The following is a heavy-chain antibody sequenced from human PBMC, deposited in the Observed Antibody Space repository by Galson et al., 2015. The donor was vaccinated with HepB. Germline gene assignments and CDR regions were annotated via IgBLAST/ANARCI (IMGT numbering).Heavy chain of an antibody. CDR2: IKQDGSEK. D-gene: IGHD6-13*01. J-gene: IGHJ4*02. CDR3: ARASSSWYGYYFVY. V-gene: IGHV3-7*01. Sequence: SLRLSCAASGFTLSSFWMTWVRQAPGKGLEWVANIKQDGSEKHYVDSVRGRFTISRDNAKNSLYLQMNSLRAEDTAVYYCARASSSWYGYYFVYWGQGTLVTVSS. CDR1: GFTLSSFW.